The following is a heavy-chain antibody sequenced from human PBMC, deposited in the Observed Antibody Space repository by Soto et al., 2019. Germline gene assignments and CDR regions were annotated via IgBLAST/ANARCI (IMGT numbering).Heavy chain of an antibody. CDR3: ARDWGWLQSPYHDAFDI. J-gene: IGHJ3*02. D-gene: IGHD5-12*01. CDR2: ISAYNGNT. Sequence: GASVKVSCKASGYTFASYGISWVRQAPGQGLEWMGWISAYNGNTNYAQKLQGRVTMTTDTSTSTAYMELRSLRSDDTAVYYCARDWGWLQSPYHDAFDIWGQGTMVTGSS. CDR1: GYTFASYG. V-gene: IGHV1-18*04.